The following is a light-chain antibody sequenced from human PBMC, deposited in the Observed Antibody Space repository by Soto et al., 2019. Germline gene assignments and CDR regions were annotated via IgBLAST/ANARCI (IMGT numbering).Light chain of an antibody. CDR1: SSNIGAGYD. Sequence: QTVLTQPPSVSGAPGQRVTISCTGSSSNIGAGYDVHWYQQRPGTAPKLLIFGNINRPSGVPDRFSGSKSGTSASLAITGLQAEDEGDYYCRSYASTLSARYVFGTGTKVTVL. CDR2: GNI. V-gene: IGLV1-40*01. J-gene: IGLJ1*01. CDR3: RSYASTLSARYV.